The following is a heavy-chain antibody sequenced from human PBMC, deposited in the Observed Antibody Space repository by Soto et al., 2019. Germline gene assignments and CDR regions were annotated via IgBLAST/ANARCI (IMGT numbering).Heavy chain of an antibody. Sequence: SETLSLTCTVSGGSISTGDYYGGWIRQLPGKGLEWIGYTYFIGSTYYNPSLASRVVILVDTSKNQFSLHLTSVTVADTAVYYCAAYPLKDQTNWFDPWGQGTLVTVSS. CDR3: AAYPLKDQTNWFDP. CDR1: GGSISTGDYY. D-gene: IGHD2-2*01. V-gene: IGHV4-31*03. CDR2: TYFIGST. J-gene: IGHJ5*02.